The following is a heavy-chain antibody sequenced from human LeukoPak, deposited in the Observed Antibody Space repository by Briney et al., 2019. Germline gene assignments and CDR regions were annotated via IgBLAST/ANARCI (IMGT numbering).Heavy chain of an antibody. V-gene: IGHV4-34*01. CDR3: ARRPKGLRFLEWLVYFDY. Sequence: SETLSLTCAVYGGSFSGYYWSWIRQPPGKGLEWIGEINHSGSTNYNPSLKSRVPISVDTPKNQFSLKLSSVTAADTAVYYCARRPKGLRFLEWLVYFDYWGQGTLVTVSS. CDR1: GGSFSGYY. D-gene: IGHD3-3*01. CDR2: INHSGST. J-gene: IGHJ4*02.